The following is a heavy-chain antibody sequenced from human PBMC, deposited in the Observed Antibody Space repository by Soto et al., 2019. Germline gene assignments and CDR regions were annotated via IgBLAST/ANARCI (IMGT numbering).Heavy chain of an antibody. D-gene: IGHD3-10*01. Sequence: GGSLRLSCAASGFTFSSYGMHWVPQAPGKGLEWVAVISYDGSNKYYADSVKGRFTISRDNSKNTLYLQMNSLRAEDTAVYYCAKGIKHDAHLDYWGQGTLVTVSS. V-gene: IGHV3-30*18. J-gene: IGHJ4*02. CDR3: AKGIKHDAHLDY. CDR1: GFTFSSYG. CDR2: ISYDGSNK.